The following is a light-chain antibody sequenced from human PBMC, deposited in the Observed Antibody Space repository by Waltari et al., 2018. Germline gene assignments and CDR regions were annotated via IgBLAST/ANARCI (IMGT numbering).Light chain of an antibody. J-gene: IGKJ2*01. CDR3: QQSYITTYT. Sequence: IQMTQSPSSLSASVGDRVTITFRASQSISSSLNWYKQIPGKAPKLLIYVASNLQSGVPSRFSGSGSGTDFSLTISSLQPEDFATYYCQQSYITTYTFGQGTKLEIK. V-gene: IGKV1-39*01. CDR2: VAS. CDR1: QSISSS.